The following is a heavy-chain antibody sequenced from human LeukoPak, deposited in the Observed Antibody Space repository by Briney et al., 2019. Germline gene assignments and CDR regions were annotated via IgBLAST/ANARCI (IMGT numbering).Heavy chain of an antibody. CDR2: ISSSSSYI. J-gene: IGHJ4*02. CDR3: ARSMVTAIAAFDY. CDR1: GFTFSSYS. D-gene: IGHD2-21*02. V-gene: IGHV3-21*01. Sequence: SCKTSGFTFSSYSMNWVRQAPGKGLEWVSSISSSSSYIYYADSVKGRFTISRDNAKNSLYLQMNSLRAEDTAVYYCARSMVTAIAAFDYWGQGTLVTISS.